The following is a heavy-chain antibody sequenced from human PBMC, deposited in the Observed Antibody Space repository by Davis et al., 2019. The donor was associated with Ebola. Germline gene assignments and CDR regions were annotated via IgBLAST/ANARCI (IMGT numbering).Heavy chain of an antibody. CDR3: AREAPARPGY. CDR2: IGSRGRPI. V-gene: IGHV3-11*01. CDR1: GFTFTSYY. J-gene: IGHJ4*02. Sequence: GESLKISCAASGFTFTSYYMNWIRQPPGKGLEWLSYIGSRGRPIYYADSVKGRFTISRDNAKNSLYLQMNSLRADDTAVYYCAREAPARPGYWGQGTLVTVSS.